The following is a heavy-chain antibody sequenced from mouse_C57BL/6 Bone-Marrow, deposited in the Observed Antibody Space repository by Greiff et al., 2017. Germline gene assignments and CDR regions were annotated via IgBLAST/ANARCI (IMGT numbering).Heavy chain of an antibody. J-gene: IGHJ1*03. CDR3: ARSPYGSSPYWYFDV. CDR1: GFNIKDYY. Sequence: EVKLLESGAELVKPGASVKLSCTASGFNIKDYYMHWVKQRTEQGLEWIGRIDPEDGETKYAPKFQGKATITADTSSNTAYLQLSSLTSEDTAVYYGARSPYGSSPYWYFDVWGTGTTVTVSS. V-gene: IGHV14-2*01. CDR2: IDPEDGET. D-gene: IGHD1-1*01.